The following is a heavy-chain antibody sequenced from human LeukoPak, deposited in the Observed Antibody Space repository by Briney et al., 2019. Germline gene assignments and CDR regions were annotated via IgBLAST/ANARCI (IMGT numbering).Heavy chain of an antibody. D-gene: IGHD2-2*01. J-gene: IGHJ4*02. CDR3: AKVSVPAAIHYPYDY. Sequence: GGSLRLSCAASRFTFSDYAMNWVRQAPGKGLEWVSGISGSDGSTYYADSVKGRLTVSRDNSNNTLYFEMNSLRAEDTAVYYCAKVSVPAAIHYPYDYWGQGTLVTVSS. CDR2: ISGSDGST. V-gene: IGHV3-23*01. CDR1: RFTFSDYA.